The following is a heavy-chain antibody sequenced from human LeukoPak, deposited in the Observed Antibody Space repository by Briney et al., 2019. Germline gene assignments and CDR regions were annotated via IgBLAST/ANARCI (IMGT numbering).Heavy chain of an antibody. CDR2: IYSGGST. CDR3: ATSIAARNRVYYFDY. CDR1: GFTVSSNY. Sequence: GGSLRLSCAASGFTVSSNYMSWVRQAPGKGLEWVSVIYSGGSTYYADSVKGRFTISRDNSKNTLYLQMNSLRAEDTAVYYCATSIAARNRVYYFDYWGQGTLVTVSS. V-gene: IGHV3-66*01. J-gene: IGHJ4*02. D-gene: IGHD6-13*01.